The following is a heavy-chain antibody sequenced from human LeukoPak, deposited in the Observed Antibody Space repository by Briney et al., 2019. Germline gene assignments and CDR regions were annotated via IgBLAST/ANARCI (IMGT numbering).Heavy chain of an antibody. CDR3: ARGSYGRDAFDI. V-gene: IGHV4-39*01. CDR2: IYYSGST. D-gene: IGHD3-10*01. Sequence: SETLSLTCTVSGGSISSSSYYWGWIRQPPGKGLEWIGSIYYSGSTYYNPSLKSRVTISVDTSKNQFSLKLSSVTAADTAVYYCARGSYGRDAFDIWGQGTMVTVSS. J-gene: IGHJ3*02. CDR1: GGSISSSSYY.